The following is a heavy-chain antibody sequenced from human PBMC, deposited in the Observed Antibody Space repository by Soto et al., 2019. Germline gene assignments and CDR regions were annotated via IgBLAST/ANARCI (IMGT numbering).Heavy chain of an antibody. D-gene: IGHD1-26*01. CDR2: FDPEDGET. J-gene: IGHJ4*02. CDR1: GYTLTELS. Sequence: ASVKVSCKVSGYTLTELSMHWVRQAPGKGLEWMGGFDPEDGETIYAQKFQGRVTMTEDTSTDTAYMELTTLTSDDTAFYYCARGVSAGVDYWGQGTLVTVSS. CDR3: ARGVSAGVDY. V-gene: IGHV1-24*01.